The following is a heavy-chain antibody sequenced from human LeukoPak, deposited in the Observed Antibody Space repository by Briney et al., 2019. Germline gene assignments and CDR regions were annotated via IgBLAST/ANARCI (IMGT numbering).Heavy chain of an antibody. J-gene: IGHJ4*02. Sequence: SVKVSCKASGHTFTSYDISWVRQAPGQGLEWMGRIIPIFGTANYAQKFQGRVTITTDESTSTAYMELSSLRSEDTAVYYCARDRIGHDFWSGSSSSPFDYWGQGTLVTVSS. V-gene: IGHV1-69*05. D-gene: IGHD3-3*01. CDR2: IIPIFGTA. CDR1: GHTFTSYD. CDR3: ARDRIGHDFWSGSSSSPFDY.